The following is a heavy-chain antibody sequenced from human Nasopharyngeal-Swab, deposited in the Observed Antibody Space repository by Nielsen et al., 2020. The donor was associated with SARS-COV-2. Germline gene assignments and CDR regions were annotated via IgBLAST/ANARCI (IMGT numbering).Heavy chain of an antibody. V-gene: IGHV3-53*01. CDR2: IYSGGST. Sequence: GESLKISCAASGFTVSSNYMSWVRQAPGKGLEWVSVIYSGGSTYYADSVKGRFTISRDNSKNTLYLQMNSLRAEDTAVYYCARWEPHDAFDIWGLGTMVTVSS. D-gene: IGHD1-26*01. J-gene: IGHJ3*02. CDR1: GFTVSSNY. CDR3: ARWEPHDAFDI.